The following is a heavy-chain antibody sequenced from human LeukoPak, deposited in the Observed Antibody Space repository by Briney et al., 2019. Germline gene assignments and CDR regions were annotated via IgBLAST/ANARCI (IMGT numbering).Heavy chain of an antibody. V-gene: IGHV3-21*01. D-gene: IGHD3-10*01. CDR2: ISSSSSYT. CDR3: ASPGELSSDYFDY. Sequence: GGSLRLSCAASGATFSSYSMNWVRQAPGKGLEWVSSISSSSSYTYYADSVKGRFTISRDNAKNSVYLQMNSLRAEDTAVYYRASPGELSSDYFDYWGQGTLVTVSS. CDR1: GATFSSYS. J-gene: IGHJ4*02.